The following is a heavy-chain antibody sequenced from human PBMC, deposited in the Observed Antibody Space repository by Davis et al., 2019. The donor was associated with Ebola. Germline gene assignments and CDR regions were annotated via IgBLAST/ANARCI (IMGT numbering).Heavy chain of an antibody. CDR2: ISSDSDYI. CDR3: ARDFDKVRT. Sequence: GESLKIPCAASGFTFSTYSMSWVRQAPGKGLEWVSSISSDSDYIYYADSAKGRFTISRDNAKNSLYLQMNSLRAEDTAVYYCARDFDKVRTWGQGTLVTVSS. CDR1: GFTFSTYS. V-gene: IGHV3-21*01. D-gene: IGHD1-1*01. J-gene: IGHJ4*02.